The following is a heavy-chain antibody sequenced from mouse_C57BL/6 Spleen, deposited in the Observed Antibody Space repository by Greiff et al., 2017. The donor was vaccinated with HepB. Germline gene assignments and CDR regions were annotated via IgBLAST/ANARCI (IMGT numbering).Heavy chain of an antibody. D-gene: IGHD1-1*01. V-gene: IGHV5-4*01. J-gene: IGHJ1*03. CDR3: ARDQGGHYYGSSPWYFDV. CDR2: ISDGGSYT. CDR1: GFTFSSYA. Sequence: DVQLQESGGGLVKPGGSLKLSCAASGFTFSSYAMSWVRQTPEKRLEWVATISDGGSYTYYPDNVKGRFTISRDNAKNNLYLQMSHLKSEDTAMYYCARDQGGHYYGSSPWYFDVWGTGTTVTVSS.